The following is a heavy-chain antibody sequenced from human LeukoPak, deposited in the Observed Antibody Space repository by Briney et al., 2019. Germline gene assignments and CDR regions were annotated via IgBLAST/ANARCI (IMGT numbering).Heavy chain of an antibody. CDR3: ASTPWGYYFDY. Sequence: SETLSLTCTVSGGSISSSSYYWGWIRQPPGKGLEWIGSIYYSGSTYYNPSLKSRVTISVDTSKNQFSLKLSSVTAADTAVYYCASTPWGYYFDYWGQGTLVTVSS. CDR1: GGSISSSSYY. D-gene: IGHD7-27*01. V-gene: IGHV4-39*01. CDR2: IYYSGST. J-gene: IGHJ4*02.